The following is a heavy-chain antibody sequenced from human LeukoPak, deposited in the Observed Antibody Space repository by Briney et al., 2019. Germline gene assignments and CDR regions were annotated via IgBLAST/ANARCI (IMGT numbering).Heavy chain of an antibody. CDR3: ARDRWWLVSEGMDV. V-gene: IGHV7-4-1*02. CDR1: GYTFTSYA. CDR2: INTNTGNP. J-gene: IGHJ6*02. D-gene: IGHD6-19*01. Sequence: GASVKVSCKASGYTFTSYAMNWVRQAPGQGLEWMGWINTNTGNPTYAQGFTGRFVFSLDTSVSTAYLQISSLKAEDTAVYYCARDRWWLVSEGMDVWGQGTTVTVSS.